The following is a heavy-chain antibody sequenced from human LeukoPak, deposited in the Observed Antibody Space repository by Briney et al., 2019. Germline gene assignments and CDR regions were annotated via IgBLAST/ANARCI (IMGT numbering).Heavy chain of an antibody. Sequence: GRSLRLSCAASGFSFDDFVMHWVRQAPGKGLEGVSAISWNSGSIDYEDSVKGRFIISRDNAKNSLYLQMNSLRPEDTALYYCAKDTGYYAMDVWGLGTTVTVSS. CDR3: AKDTGYYAMDV. CDR2: ISWNSGSI. V-gene: IGHV3-9*01. CDR1: GFSFDDFV. J-gene: IGHJ6*02.